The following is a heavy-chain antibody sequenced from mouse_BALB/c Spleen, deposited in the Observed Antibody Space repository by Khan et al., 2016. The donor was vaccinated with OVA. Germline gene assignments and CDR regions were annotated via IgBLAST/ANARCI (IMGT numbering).Heavy chain of an antibody. CDR3: TRSGYGAFAY. D-gene: IGHD1-1*02. CDR2: LNPSNGGT. Sequence: QVQLQQSGAELVKPGASVRLSCKASGYTFTSYYLYWVKQRPGHGLEWIGDLNPSNGGTNSNEKFKSKATLTVDKSSSTAYIQLSSLTSEDSAVYYCTRSGYGAFAYWGQGTLVTVSA. J-gene: IGHJ3*01. CDR1: GYTFTSYY. V-gene: IGHV1S81*02.